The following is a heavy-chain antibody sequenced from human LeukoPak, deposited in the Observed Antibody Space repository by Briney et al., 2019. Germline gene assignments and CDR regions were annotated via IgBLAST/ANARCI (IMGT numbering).Heavy chain of an antibody. CDR2: ISSSSSYI. J-gene: IGHJ6*03. Sequence: GGSLRLSCAASGFTFSSYSMNWVRQAPGKGLEWVSSISSSSSYIYYADSVKGRFTISRDNAKNSLYLQMNSLRAEDTAVYYCARGELYYYYYYMDVRGKGTTVTISS. V-gene: IGHV3-21*01. D-gene: IGHD1-26*01. CDR3: ARGELYYYYYYMDV. CDR1: GFTFSSYS.